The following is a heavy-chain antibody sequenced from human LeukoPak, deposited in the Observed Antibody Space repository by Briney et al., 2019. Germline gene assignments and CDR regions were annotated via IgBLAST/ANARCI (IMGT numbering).Heavy chain of an antibody. Sequence: GGSLRLSCAASGFTFTSYTMNWVRQAPGKGLEWVSYITSSSSTIYYADSVKGRFTMSRDNAENSLYLQMNSLRAEDTAVYYCARNLYSWGQGTLVTVSS. J-gene: IGHJ4*02. D-gene: IGHD2-15*01. CDR2: ITSSSSTI. V-gene: IGHV3-48*01. CDR3: ARNLYS. CDR1: GFTFTSYT.